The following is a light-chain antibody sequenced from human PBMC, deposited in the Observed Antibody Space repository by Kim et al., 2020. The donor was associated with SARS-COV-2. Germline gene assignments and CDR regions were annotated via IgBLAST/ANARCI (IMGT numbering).Light chain of an antibody. CDR2: QDS. Sequence: VAPGQTASITWSGDKLGEKYACWYQQKPGQAPVLVIYQDSKRPSGIPERFSGSNSGNTATLTISGTQAMDEADYYCQAWDSSTNYVFGTGTKVTVL. V-gene: IGLV3-1*01. J-gene: IGLJ1*01. CDR1: KLGEKY. CDR3: QAWDSSTNYV.